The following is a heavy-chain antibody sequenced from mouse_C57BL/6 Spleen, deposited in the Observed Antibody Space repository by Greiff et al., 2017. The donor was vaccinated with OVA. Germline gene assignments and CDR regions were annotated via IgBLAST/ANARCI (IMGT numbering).Heavy chain of an antibody. V-gene: IGHV1-22*01. D-gene: IGHD1-1*01. CDR1: GYTFTDYN. CDR3: AKSGSSYENAMDY. J-gene: IGHJ4*01. Sequence: EVKLMESGPELVKPGASVKMSCKASGYTFTDYNMHWVKQSHGKSLEWIGYINPNNGGTSYNQKFKGKATLTVNKSSSPAYMELRSLTSEDSAVYYCAKSGSSYENAMDYWGQGTSVTVSS. CDR2: INPNNGGT.